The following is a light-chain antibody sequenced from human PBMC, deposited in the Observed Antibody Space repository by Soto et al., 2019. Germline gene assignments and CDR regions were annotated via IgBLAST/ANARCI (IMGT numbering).Light chain of an antibody. CDR3: QQYNNWWT. CDR1: QSVDSN. J-gene: IGKJ1*01. V-gene: IGKV3-15*01. CDR2: GAS. Sequence: EILMTQSPATLSVSPGERATLSCRASQSVDSNLAWYQQKPGQAPRLLIYGASTRATGISARFSGSGSGTEFTLTISSLQSEDFGVYYCQQYNNWWTFGQGTMVDI.